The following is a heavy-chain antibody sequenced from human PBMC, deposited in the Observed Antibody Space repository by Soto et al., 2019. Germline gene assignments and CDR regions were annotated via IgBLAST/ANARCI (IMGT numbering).Heavy chain of an antibody. J-gene: IGHJ6*02. CDR3: AIRLLVWGYGLDI. CDR1: GGTFNNYA. V-gene: IGHV1-69*01. D-gene: IGHD3-16*01. Sequence: QVQLVQSGAEVKKPGSSVKVSCKASGGTFNNYAFSWVRQAPGQGLEWMAESIPIFCTQDYAQNCQGRVTSTADESTSTAYMELSSLRSEDTAVYFCAIRLLVWGYGLDIWGQGTTVIGSS. CDR2: SIPIFCTQ.